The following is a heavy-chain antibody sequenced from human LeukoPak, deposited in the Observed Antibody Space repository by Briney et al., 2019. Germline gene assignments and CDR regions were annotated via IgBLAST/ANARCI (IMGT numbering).Heavy chain of an antibody. V-gene: IGHV1-2*02. CDR1: GYTFTGYY. CDR3: ARTNILTGYRPFYFDY. D-gene: IGHD3-9*01. CDR2: INPNSGGT. Sequence: GASVKVSCKASGYTFTGYYMHWVRQAPGQGLEWMGWINPNSGGTNYAQKFQGRVTMTRDTSISTAYMELSRLRSDDTAVYYCARTNILTGYRPFYFDYWGQGTLVTVSS. J-gene: IGHJ4*02.